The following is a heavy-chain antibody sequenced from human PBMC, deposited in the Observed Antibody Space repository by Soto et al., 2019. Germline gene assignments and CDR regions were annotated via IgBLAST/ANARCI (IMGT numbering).Heavy chain of an antibody. Sequence: SETLSLTCTVSGGSISSGGYYWSWIRQHPGKGLEWIGYIYYSGSTYYNPSLKSRVTISVDTSKIQFSLKLSSVTAADTAVYYCARVYLTIFGVVITNNWFDPWGQGTLVTVAS. CDR2: IYYSGST. CDR3: ARVYLTIFGVVITNNWFDP. V-gene: IGHV4-31*03. J-gene: IGHJ5*02. D-gene: IGHD3-3*01. CDR1: GGSISSGGYY.